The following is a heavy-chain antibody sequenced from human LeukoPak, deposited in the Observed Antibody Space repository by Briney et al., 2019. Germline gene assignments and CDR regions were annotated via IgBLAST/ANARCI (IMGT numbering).Heavy chain of an antibody. Sequence: GASEKVSCKASGYTFTSYDIIWVRQATEQRLEWMGWMNPNSCNTGDAQKFQGRVTMTSNTSISTAYMELSSLRSEDTAVYYCARIGEGSKDVWGQGTTVTGSS. CDR2: MNPNSCNT. D-gene: IGHD3-10*01. CDR3: ARIGEGSKDV. CDR1: GYTFTSYD. J-gene: IGHJ6*02. V-gene: IGHV1-8*01.